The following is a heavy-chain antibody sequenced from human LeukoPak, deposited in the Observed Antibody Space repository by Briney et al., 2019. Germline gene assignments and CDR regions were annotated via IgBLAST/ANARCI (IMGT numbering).Heavy chain of an antibody. J-gene: IGHJ6*03. V-gene: IGHV3-48*04. CDR1: GFTFSSYG. CDR2: ISSSGSTI. Sequence: PGRSLRLSCAASGFTFSSYGMHWVRQAPGKGLEWVSYISSSGSTIYYADSVKGRFTISRDNAKNSLYLQMNSLRAEDTAVYYCARDWTPYYDILTGYSHYYYMDVWGKGTTVTISS. CDR3: ARDWTPYYDILTGYSHYYYMDV. D-gene: IGHD3-9*01.